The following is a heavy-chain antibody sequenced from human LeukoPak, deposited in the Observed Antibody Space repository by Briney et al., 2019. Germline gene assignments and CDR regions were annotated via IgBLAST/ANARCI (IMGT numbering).Heavy chain of an antibody. Sequence: GGSLRLSCAASGFTFSSYSMNWVRQAPGKGLEWVSYISSGTIYYADSVKGRFTISRDNAKNSVYLQMNSLRAEDTAVYFCARKLATAAISLDSWGQGTLVSVSS. J-gene: IGHJ4*02. CDR1: GFTFSSYS. D-gene: IGHD2-2*01. CDR3: ARKLATAAISLDS. CDR2: ISSGTI. V-gene: IGHV3-48*04.